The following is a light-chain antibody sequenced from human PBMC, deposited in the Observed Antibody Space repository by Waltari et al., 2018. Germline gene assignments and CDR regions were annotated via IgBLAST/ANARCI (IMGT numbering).Light chain of an antibody. CDR3: QHYNGDPLT. J-gene: IGKJ2*01. V-gene: IGKV1-16*01. Sequence: DIQMTQSPSSLSASVGDRVTITCRASQDISKYLVWFQQKPGIAPKSLIYAASSLQSGVPSRFSGSGSGTDFTLTISSLQPEDFATYYCQHYNGDPLTFGQGTKLEIK. CDR1: QDISKY. CDR2: AAS.